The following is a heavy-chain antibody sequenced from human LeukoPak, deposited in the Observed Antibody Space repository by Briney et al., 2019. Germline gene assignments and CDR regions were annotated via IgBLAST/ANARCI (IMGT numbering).Heavy chain of an antibody. Sequence: ASVKVSCKASGYTFTGYYMHWVRQAPGQGLEWMGRINPNSGGTNYAQKFQGRVTMTTDTSTSTAYMELRSLRSDDTAVYYCARDGYCSSTSCYTGSYYYYGMDVWGQGTTVTVSS. CDR2: INPNSGGT. J-gene: IGHJ6*02. V-gene: IGHV1-2*06. D-gene: IGHD2-2*02. CDR3: ARDGYCSSTSCYTGSYYYYGMDV. CDR1: GYTFTGYY.